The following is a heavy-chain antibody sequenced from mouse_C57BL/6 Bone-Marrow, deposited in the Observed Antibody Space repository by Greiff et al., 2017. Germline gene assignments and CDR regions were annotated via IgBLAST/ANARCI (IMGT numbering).Heavy chain of an antibody. V-gene: IGHV1-20*01. D-gene: IGHD1-1*01. CDR1: GYSFTGYF. CDR3: ARLKYYGSSPYWYFDV. J-gene: IGHJ1*03. CDR2: INPYNGDT. Sequence: VQLQQSGPELVKPGDSVKISCKASGYSFTGYFMNWVMQSHGKSLEWIGRINPYNGDTFYNQKFKGKDTLTVDKSSSTAHMELRSLTSEDSAVYYCARLKYYGSSPYWYFDVWGTGTTVTVSS.